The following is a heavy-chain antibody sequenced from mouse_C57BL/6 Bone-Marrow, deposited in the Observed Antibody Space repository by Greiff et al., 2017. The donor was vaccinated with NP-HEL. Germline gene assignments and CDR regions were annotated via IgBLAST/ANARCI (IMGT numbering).Heavy chain of an antibody. CDR3: AMARSAWFAY. CDR1: GYTFTSYW. CDR2: IYPSDSDT. Sequence: QVQLQQPGAELVKPGASVKVSCKASGYTFTSYWMHWVKQRPGQGLAWIGRIYPSDSDTNYHQNFKGKATLTVDKSSSTAYMQLSCLTSEDSAVYYCAMARSAWFAYWGQGTLVTVSA. J-gene: IGHJ3*01. D-gene: IGHD1-1*01. V-gene: IGHV1-74*01.